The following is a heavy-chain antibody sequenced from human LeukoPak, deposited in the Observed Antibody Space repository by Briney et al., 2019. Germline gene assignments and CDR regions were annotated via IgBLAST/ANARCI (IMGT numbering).Heavy chain of an antibody. CDR3: ARDLEHCRIICSNSAY. Sequence: ASVKVSCKASGYSFTTYGITWVRQAPGQGLEWVGWISTYNGNTFYAQKFEGRVSMTTDTSTNTVYMDLRSLRSDDTAVYYCARDLEHCRIICSNSAYWGQGTLVTVSS. D-gene: IGHD2-2*01. CDR2: ISTYNGNT. J-gene: IGHJ4*02. V-gene: IGHV1-18*01. CDR1: GYSFTTYG.